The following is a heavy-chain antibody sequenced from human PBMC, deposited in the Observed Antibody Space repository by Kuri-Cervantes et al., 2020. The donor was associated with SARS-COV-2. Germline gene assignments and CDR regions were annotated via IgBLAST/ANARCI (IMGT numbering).Heavy chain of an antibody. J-gene: IGHJ4*02. CDR2: IWYDGSNK. Sequence: GGSLRLYCAASGFTFSSYGMHWVPQAPGKGLEWVAVIWYDGSNKYYADSVKGRFTISRDNSKNTLYLQMNNLRAEDTAVYYCARALFIYGGNSLDYWGQGTLVTVSS. V-gene: IGHV3-33*01. CDR3: ARALFIYGGNSLDY. CDR1: GFTFSSYG. D-gene: IGHD4-23*01.